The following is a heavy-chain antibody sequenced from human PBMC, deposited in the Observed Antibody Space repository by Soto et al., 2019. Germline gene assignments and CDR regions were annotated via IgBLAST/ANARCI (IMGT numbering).Heavy chain of an antibody. D-gene: IGHD3-10*01. Sequence: QVQLVQSGAEEKKPGASVKVSCKASGYTFTSYAMHWVRQAPGQRLEWMGWINAGNGNTKYSQKFQRRVTITRDTSASTASMELSSLRSEDTAVYYCARGTPVWFDPWGQGTLVTVSS. CDR3: ARGTPVWFDP. J-gene: IGHJ5*02. CDR1: GYTFTSYA. V-gene: IGHV1-3*05. CDR2: INAGNGNT.